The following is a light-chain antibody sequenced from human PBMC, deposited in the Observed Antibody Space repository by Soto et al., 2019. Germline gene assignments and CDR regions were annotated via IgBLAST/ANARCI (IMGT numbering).Light chain of an antibody. V-gene: IGKV3-20*01. CDR2: GAS. CDR3: HQYRTTPST. CDR1: QSVSSQY. Sequence: EIVLTQSPGTLSLSTGERATLSCRASQSVSSQYLAWYQQKPGQAPRLLIYGASTRATGIPDRFIGSGSGSDFNLSISRLEPEDFAVYHCHQYRTTPSTFGQGTKAEIK. J-gene: IGKJ1*01.